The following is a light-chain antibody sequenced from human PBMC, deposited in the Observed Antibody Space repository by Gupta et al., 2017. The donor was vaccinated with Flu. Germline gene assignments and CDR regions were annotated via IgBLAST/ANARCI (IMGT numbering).Light chain of an antibody. CDR3: AAWDDSLNGVV. CDR1: SSNIGSNS. V-gene: IGLV1-44*01. Sequence: QSVLTQPPSASGTPGPRVTMSCSGSSSNIGSNSVNWYQQLPGSAPKLLIYYNNERPSGVPDRFSGSQSGTSASLAISGLQSEDEAEYYCAAWDDSLNGVVFGGGTRVTVL. CDR2: YNN. J-gene: IGLJ2*01.